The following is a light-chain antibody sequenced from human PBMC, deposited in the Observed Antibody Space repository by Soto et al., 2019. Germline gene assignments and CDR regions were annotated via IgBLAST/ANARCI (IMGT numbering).Light chain of an antibody. V-gene: IGLV2-14*03. CDR1: SSDVGGYNY. CDR2: DVS. J-gene: IGLJ1*01. CDR3: CSYTCSSINYV. Sequence: QSALTQPASVSGSPGQSITISCTGTSSDVGGYNYVSWYQQHPGKAPKLMIYDVSDRPSGFSNRFSGSKSGNTASLTISGLQPQDEADDDCCSYTCSSINYVFGTGTKLTVL.